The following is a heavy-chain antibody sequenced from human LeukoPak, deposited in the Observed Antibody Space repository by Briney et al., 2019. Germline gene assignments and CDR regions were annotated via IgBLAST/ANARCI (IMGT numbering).Heavy chain of an antibody. CDR2: INHSGST. Sequence: SETLSLTCAVYGGSFSGYYWSWIRQPPGKGLEWIGGINHSGSTNYNASLKRRVTISVDTSKNQFSLKLSSVTAVDTALYYFARGLPAIVYWGQGTLVTVSS. V-gene: IGHV4-34*01. CDR3: ARGLPAIVY. CDR1: GGSFSGYY. J-gene: IGHJ4*02. D-gene: IGHD2-15*01.